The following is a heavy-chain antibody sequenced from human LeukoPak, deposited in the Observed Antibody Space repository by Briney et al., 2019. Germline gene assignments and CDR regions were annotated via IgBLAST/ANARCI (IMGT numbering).Heavy chain of an antibody. CDR1: GYSISSGDY. J-gene: IGHJ4*02. CDR3: ARNRSELRGNGGSFDY. Sequence: PSETLSLTCAVSGYSISSGDYWGWIRQPPGKGLEWIGSIFNSGSTYYNPSLKSRVTISADTSKRPFSLKLSSVTAADTAVYYCARNRSELRGNGGSFDYWGQGTLVTVSS. V-gene: IGHV4-38-2*01. CDR2: IFNSGST. D-gene: IGHD3-16*01.